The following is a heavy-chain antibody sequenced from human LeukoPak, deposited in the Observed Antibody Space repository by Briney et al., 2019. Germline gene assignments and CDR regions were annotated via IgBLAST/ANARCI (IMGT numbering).Heavy chain of an antibody. D-gene: IGHD3-9*01. J-gene: IGHJ4*02. Sequence: GGSLRLSCAASGFTFSSYSMNWVRQAPGKGLEWVSSISSSSSYIYYADSVKGRFTISRDNAKNSLYLQMNSLRAEDTGVYYCARDKTEIPEYFDWLFDYWGQGTLVTVSS. CDR3: ARDKTEIPEYFDWLFDY. V-gene: IGHV3-21*01. CDR2: ISSSSSYI. CDR1: GFTFSSYS.